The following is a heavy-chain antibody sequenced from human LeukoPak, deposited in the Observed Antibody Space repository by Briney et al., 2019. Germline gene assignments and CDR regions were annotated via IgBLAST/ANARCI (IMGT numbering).Heavy chain of an antibody. Sequence: SETLSLTCAVYGGSFSGYYWSWIRQPPGKGLEWIGEINHSGSTNYNPSLKSRVTISVDTSKNQFSLKLSSVTAADTAVYYCARGVTMIFMDVWGKGTTVTVSS. CDR2: INHSGST. V-gene: IGHV4-34*01. D-gene: IGHD3-22*01. CDR3: ARGVTMIFMDV. J-gene: IGHJ6*03. CDR1: GGSFSGYY.